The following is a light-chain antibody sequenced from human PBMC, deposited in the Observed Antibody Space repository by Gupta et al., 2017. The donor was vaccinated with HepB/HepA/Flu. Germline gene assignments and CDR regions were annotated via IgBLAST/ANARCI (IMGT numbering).Light chain of an antibody. V-gene: IGKV1-17*01. Sequence: DIQMTQSPSSLSASVGDRVTITCRASQGIGNDLGWFQQKPGTAPKRLIYLASNLQSGVPSRFSGSGSGTEFTLTISSLQPEDFATYYCLQHNNYPLTFGGGTKVEIK. CDR3: LQHNNYPLT. CDR1: QGIGND. J-gene: IGKJ4*01. CDR2: LAS.